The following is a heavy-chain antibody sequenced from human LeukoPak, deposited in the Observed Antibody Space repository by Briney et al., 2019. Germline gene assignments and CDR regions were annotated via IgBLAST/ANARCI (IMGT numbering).Heavy chain of an antibody. CDR1: GFTVSNNY. J-gene: IGHJ4*02. CDR2: IYSGGST. CDR3: ARDEQAVAGYDH. Sequence: GGSLRLSCAASGFTVSNNYMSWVRRAPGKGLEWVSVIYSGGSTYYADSVKGRFTISRDTSKNTLFLQMNSLRVEDTAVYYCARDEQAVAGYDHWGQGTLVTVSS. D-gene: IGHD6-19*01. V-gene: IGHV3-53*01.